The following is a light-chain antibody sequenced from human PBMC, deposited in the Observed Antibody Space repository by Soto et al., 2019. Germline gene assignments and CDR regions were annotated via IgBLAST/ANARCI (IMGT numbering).Light chain of an antibody. CDR3: QQYNNWPPIT. CDR1: QSVSIK. Sequence: EIMMTRSSAAQSVVSGERATLSCSASQSVSIKLAWYQQKPGQAPRLLIYDTSTRATGIPARFSGSGSGTEFTLTISSLQSEDFAVYYCQQYNNWPPITFGQGTRLEIK. CDR2: DTS. V-gene: IGKV3-15*01. J-gene: IGKJ5*01.